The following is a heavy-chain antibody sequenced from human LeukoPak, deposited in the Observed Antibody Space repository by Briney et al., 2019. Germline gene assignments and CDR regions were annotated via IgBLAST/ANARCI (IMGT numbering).Heavy chain of an antibody. CDR3: ARDMRDSSGWYSLYNWFDP. J-gene: IGHJ5*02. CDR1: GYTFTSYA. D-gene: IGHD6-19*01. CDR2: INAGNGNT. Sequence: ASVKVSCKASGYTFTSYAMHWVRQAPGQRLEWMGWINAGNGNTKYSQKFQGRVTITRDTSASTAYMELSSLRSEDTAVYYCARDMRDSSGWYSLYNWFDPWGQGTLVTVSS. V-gene: IGHV1-3*01.